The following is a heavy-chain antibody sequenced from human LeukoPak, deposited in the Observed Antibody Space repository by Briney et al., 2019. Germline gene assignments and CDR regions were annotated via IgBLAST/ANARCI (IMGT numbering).Heavy chain of an antibody. CDR1: GLTVSSDY. J-gene: IGHJ4*02. D-gene: IGHD3-22*01. V-gene: IGHV3-53*01. CDR2: IYSGGNT. Sequence: GGSLRLSCATSGLTVSSDYMSWVRQAPGKGLEWVSLIYSGGNTHYADSVKDRFTISRDNSKNTLYLQMNSLRAEDTAVYYCARGAIDGWGQGTLVTVSS. CDR3: ARGAIDG.